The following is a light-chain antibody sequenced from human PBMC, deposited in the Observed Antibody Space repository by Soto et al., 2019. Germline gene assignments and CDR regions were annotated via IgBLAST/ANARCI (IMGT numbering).Light chain of an antibody. V-gene: IGKV1-5*03. CDR2: KAS. CDR3: QQYNSDPWT. CDR1: QSLXSW. Sequence: IQLTQSPATLSASVGDRVTITCRASQSLXSWFAWYQQKPGKAPKLLXAKASSLERGGPSRLSGSGSATEFTLTISSLQPDDFANYYCQQYNSDPWTFGQGTKVDIK. J-gene: IGKJ1*01.